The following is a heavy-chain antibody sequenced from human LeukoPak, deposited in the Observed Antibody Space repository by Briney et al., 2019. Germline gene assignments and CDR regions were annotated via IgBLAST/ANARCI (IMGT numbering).Heavy chain of an antibody. V-gene: IGHV4-39*07. CDR3: ATTVDTVDY. Sequence: SETLSLTCTVSGGSISSRYYYWGWIRQPPGKGLEWIGSIYYTGTTHYNPSLKSRITISVDTSKKQFSLKLKSVTAADTAVYYCATTVDTVDYWGQGTLVTVSS. CDR2: IYYTGTT. J-gene: IGHJ4*02. D-gene: IGHD4-23*01. CDR1: GGSISSRYYY.